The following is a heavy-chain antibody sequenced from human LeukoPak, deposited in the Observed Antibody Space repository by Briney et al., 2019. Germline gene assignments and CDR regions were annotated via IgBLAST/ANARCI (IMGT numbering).Heavy chain of an antibody. CDR2: ISSSGSTI. J-gene: IGHJ4*02. Sequence: GGSLRLSCAASGFTFSSYEMNWVRQAPGKGLEWVSYISSSGSTIYYADSVKGRFTISRDNAKNSLYLQMNSLRAEDTAVYYCARVQVGTVYGSGSYYSAEAPFDYWGQGTLVTVSS. CDR1: GFTFSSYE. CDR3: ARVQVGTVYGSGSYYSAEAPFDY. V-gene: IGHV3-48*03. D-gene: IGHD3-10*01.